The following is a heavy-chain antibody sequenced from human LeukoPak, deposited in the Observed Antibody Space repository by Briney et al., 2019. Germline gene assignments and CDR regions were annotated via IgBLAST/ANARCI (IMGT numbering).Heavy chain of an antibody. V-gene: IGHV4-59*01. J-gene: IGHJ4*02. CDR1: GGSISSYY. CDR2: IYYSGST. D-gene: IGHD2-15*01. CDR3: ARGIIGGTVAATLYYFDY. Sequence: SETLSLTCTVSGGSISSYYWSWIRQPPGKGLEWIGYIYYSGSTNYNPSLKSRVTISVDTSKNRFSLKLSSVTAADTAVYYCARGIIGGTVAATLYYFDYWGQGTLVTVSS.